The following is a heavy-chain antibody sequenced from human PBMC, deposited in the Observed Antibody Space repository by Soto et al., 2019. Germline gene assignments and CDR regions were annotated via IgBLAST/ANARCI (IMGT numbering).Heavy chain of an antibody. D-gene: IGHD2-15*01. CDR1: VFPFTDTA. CDR2: IGSSGDST. V-gene: IGHV3-23*01. J-gene: IGHJ4*02. Sequence: GGSLSLSCSASVFPFTDTAMSGVRPAQGKGLEGVSAIGSSGDSTWYAESVKGGFAISRDNSKDTLYLQVNSLRVEDTAIYYCAKAGCGSGGRGCYPYVFDSWGQGTLVTVSS. CDR3: AKAGCGSGGRGCYPYVFDS.